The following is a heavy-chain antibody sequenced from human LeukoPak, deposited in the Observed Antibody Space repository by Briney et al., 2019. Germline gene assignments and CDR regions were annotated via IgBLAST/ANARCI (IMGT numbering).Heavy chain of an antibody. J-gene: IGHJ4*02. CDR2: MSPNSGNT. V-gene: IGHV1-8*01. CDR1: GYTFTSYD. CDR3: ARETTIPPYYMDD. Sequence: ASVKLSCKASGYTFTSYDINWVRQAPGQGLEWMGGMSPNSGNTGYAQKFQGRVTMTRNTSTTTPYMELSSLTAEDTAVYYCARETTIPPYYMDDWGLGSQVTVSP. D-gene: IGHD3-9*01.